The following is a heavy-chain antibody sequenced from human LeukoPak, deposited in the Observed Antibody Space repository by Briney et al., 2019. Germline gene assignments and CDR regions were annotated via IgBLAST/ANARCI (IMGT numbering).Heavy chain of an antibody. Sequence: SETLSLTCTVSGGAISSYYWSWIRQPPGKGLEWIGYIYYSGSTKYNPSLKSRVTISIATSKDQFSLKLSSVTTADTAVYYCTRLYYSYFFMGVWGKGTTVTVSS. V-gene: IGHV4-59*01. J-gene: IGHJ6*03. CDR3: TRLYYSYFFMGV. CDR1: GGAISSYY. CDR2: IYYSGST.